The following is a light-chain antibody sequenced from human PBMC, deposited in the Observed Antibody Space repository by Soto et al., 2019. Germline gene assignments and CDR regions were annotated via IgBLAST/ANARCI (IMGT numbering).Light chain of an antibody. J-gene: IGLJ1*01. Sequence: QSVLTQPPSLSGTPGQRVTISCSGNSSNIGKNGVNWYQQLPGKAPKLLIYFGALLPSGISDRFSGSRSGTAASLAISGLQSEDEADYYCSAWDDSLNAHAFGPGTKATVL. CDR1: SSNIGKNG. CDR2: FGA. CDR3: SAWDDSLNAHA. V-gene: IGLV1-36*01.